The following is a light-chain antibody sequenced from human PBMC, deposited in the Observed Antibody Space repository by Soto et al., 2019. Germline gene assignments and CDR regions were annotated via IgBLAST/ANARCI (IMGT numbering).Light chain of an antibody. CDR1: QSVSSN. V-gene: IGKV3-15*01. CDR3: QQYNDWPLT. Sequence: EIVMTQSPVTLSVSPGERVTLSCRASQSVSSNLAWYQQKPGQAPSLLIYGAFTRATGIPARFSGTGSGTEFTLTISSLQSVDFALYYCQQYNDWPLTFGQGTKVDI. J-gene: IGKJ1*01. CDR2: GAF.